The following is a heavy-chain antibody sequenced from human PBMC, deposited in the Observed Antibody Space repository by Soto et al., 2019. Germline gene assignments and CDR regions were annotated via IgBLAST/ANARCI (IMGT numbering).Heavy chain of an antibody. CDR3: AKDHYDTLTGYYGPDY. CDR1: GFTFSSYG. CDR2: ISYDGSNK. V-gene: IGHV3-30*18. Sequence: QVQLVESGGGVVQPGRSLRLSCAASGFTFSSYGIHWVRQATGKGLEWVAVISYDGSNKYYADSVKGRFTISRDNSKNTLYLQMNSLRAEETAVYYCAKDHYDTLTGYYGPDYWGQGTLVTVSS. J-gene: IGHJ4*02. D-gene: IGHD3-9*01.